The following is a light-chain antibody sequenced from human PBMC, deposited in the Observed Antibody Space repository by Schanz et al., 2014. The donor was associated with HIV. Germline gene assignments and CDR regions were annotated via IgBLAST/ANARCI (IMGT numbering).Light chain of an antibody. CDR3: QQHATSPRP. V-gene: IGKV3-20*01. Sequence: EIVLTQSPGTLSLSPGERATLSCRASPSVSSTYFAWYQQKPGQAPRLLIYGASSRATGIPDRFSGSGSGTDFTLTISRVEPEECAVYYCQQHATSPRPFGQGTKVEIK. J-gene: IGKJ1*01. CDR2: GAS. CDR1: PSVSSTY.